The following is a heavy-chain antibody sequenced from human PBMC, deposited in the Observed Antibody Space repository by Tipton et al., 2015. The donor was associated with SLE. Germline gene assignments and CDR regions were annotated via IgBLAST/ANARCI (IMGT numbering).Heavy chain of an antibody. J-gene: IGHJ4*02. Sequence: LRLSCTVSGGSISSHYWSWIRQPPGKGLEWIGYIYYSGSTYYNPSLKSRVTISVDTSKNQFSLKLSSVTAADTAVYYCARVPLDYWGQGTLVTVSS. D-gene: IGHD1-1*01. CDR1: GGSISSHY. CDR3: ARVPLDY. V-gene: IGHV4-59*08. CDR2: IYYSGST.